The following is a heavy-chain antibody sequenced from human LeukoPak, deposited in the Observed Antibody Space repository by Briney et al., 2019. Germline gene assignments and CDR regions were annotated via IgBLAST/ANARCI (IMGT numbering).Heavy chain of an antibody. CDR3: ARQFVVYGDCSSTSCFLRRLNWFDP. Sequence: SETLSLTCTVSGYSISSGYYWGWIRQPPGKGLEWIGSIYHSGSTYYNPSLKSRVNISVDTSKNQFSLKLSSVTAADTAVYYCARQFVVYGDCSSTSCFLRRLNWFDPWGQGTLVTVSS. CDR1: GYSISSGYY. V-gene: IGHV4-38-2*02. D-gene: IGHD2-2*01. CDR2: IYHSGST. J-gene: IGHJ5*02.